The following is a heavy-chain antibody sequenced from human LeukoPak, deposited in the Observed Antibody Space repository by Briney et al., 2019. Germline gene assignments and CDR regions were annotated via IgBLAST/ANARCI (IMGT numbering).Heavy chain of an antibody. CDR2: ISGSGGST. CDR1: GFTFSSYA. J-gene: IGHJ4*02. D-gene: IGHD5-12*01. CDR3: AKVGGIVATTADHFDY. Sequence: QTGGSLRLSCAASGFTFSSYAMSWVRQAPGKGLEWVSAISGSGGSTYYADSVKGRFTISRDNSKNTLYLQMNSLRAEDTAVYYCAKVGGIVATTADHFDYSGQRTLVTVSS. V-gene: IGHV3-23*01.